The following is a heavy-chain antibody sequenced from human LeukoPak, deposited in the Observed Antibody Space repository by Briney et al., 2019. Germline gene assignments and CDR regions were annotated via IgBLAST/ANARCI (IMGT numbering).Heavy chain of an antibody. Sequence: PSETLSLTCTVSGGSISSSSYYWGWIRQPPGKGLEWIGSIYHSGSTYYNPSLKSRVTISVDTSKNQFSLKLSSVTAADTAVYYCARGREYDYVWGSYRQTYYFDYWGQGTLVTVSS. CDR2: IYHSGST. CDR1: GGSISSSSYY. V-gene: IGHV4-39*07. J-gene: IGHJ4*02. D-gene: IGHD3-16*02. CDR3: ARGREYDYVWGSYRQTYYFDY.